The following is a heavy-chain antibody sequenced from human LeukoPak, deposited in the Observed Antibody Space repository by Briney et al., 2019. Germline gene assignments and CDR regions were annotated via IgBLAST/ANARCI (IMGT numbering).Heavy chain of an antibody. CDR2: IYSGGST. CDR3: ARERLRGYSYDTDY. J-gene: IGHJ4*02. Sequence: PGGSLRLSCAASGFTVSSNYMSWVRQAPGKGLEWVSVIYSGGSTYYADSVKGRFTISRDNSKNTLYLQMNSLRAEDTAVYYCARERLRGYSYDTDYWGQGTLVTVSS. D-gene: IGHD5-18*01. V-gene: IGHV3-53*01. CDR1: GFTVSSNY.